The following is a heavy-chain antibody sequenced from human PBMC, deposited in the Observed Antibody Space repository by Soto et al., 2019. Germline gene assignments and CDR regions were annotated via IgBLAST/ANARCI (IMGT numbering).Heavy chain of an antibody. CDR2: ISGSGGST. V-gene: IGHV3-23*01. Sequence: GGSLRLSCAASGFTFSSYAMSWVRQAPGKGLEWVSAISGSGGSTYYADSVKGRFTISRDNSKNTLYLQMNSLRAEDTAVYYCAKDRSSTYYYDSSGYFRQSGNDAFDIWGQGTMVTVSS. CDR1: GFTFSSYA. J-gene: IGHJ3*02. D-gene: IGHD3-22*01. CDR3: AKDRSSTYYYDSSGYFRQSGNDAFDI.